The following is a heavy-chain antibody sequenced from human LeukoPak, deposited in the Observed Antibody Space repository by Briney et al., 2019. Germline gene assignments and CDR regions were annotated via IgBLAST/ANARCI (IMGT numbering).Heavy chain of an antibody. CDR1: GGSISSGDYY. Sequence: SETLSLTCTVSGGSISSGDYYWSWIRQPPGKGLEWIGYIYYGGSTYYNPSLKSRVTISVDTSKNQFSLKLSSVTAADTAVYYCAGSDFTGRLIDYWGQGTLVTVSS. CDR2: IYYGGST. V-gene: IGHV4-30-4*01. D-gene: IGHD2-21*02. CDR3: AGSDFTGRLIDY. J-gene: IGHJ4*02.